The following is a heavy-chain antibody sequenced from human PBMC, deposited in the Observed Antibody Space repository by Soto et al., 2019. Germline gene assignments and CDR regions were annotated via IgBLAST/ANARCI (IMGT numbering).Heavy chain of an antibody. D-gene: IGHD3-10*01. CDR3: ARANCRVLWFGELFDDPAYYYGMDV. CDR1: GYTFTSYG. V-gene: IGHV1-8*02. J-gene: IGHJ6*02. CDR2: ITSYNGNT. Sequence: GASVKVSCKASGYTFTSYGISWVREAPGQGLEWMGWITSYNGNTGYAQNFPGRVTTTRNTPISTAYMELSRLRSEDTAVYDCARANCRVLWFGELFDDPAYYYGMDVWGQGTTVTVPS.